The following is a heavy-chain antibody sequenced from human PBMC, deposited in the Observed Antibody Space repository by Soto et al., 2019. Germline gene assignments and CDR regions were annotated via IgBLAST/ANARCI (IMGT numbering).Heavy chain of an antibody. D-gene: IGHD5-12*01. Sequence: XGSLRLSCAASVFTFSSYAMSWVRHAPGKWLEWVSAISGIGHSTYYADSVKGRFTISRDNSKNTLYLQMNSLRAEDTAVYYCATRIMAKIGHFESWGQGTLGIVSS. CDR2: ISGIGHST. CDR3: ATRIMAKIGHFES. CDR1: VFTFSSYA. V-gene: IGHV3-23*01. J-gene: IGHJ4*02.